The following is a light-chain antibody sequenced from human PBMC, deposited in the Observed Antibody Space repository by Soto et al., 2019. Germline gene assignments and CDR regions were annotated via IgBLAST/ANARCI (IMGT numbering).Light chain of an antibody. CDR3: QQYYSYPIT. CDR1: QSISSW. V-gene: IGKV1-5*01. Sequence: IERTQSPSTLSSSVGDRVTITCRASQSISSWLAWYKQKPGKAPKLLIYDASSLESGVPSRFSGSGSGTDFTLTISSLQPDDFETYYCQQYYSYPITFGQGTRLEIK. J-gene: IGKJ5*01. CDR2: DAS.